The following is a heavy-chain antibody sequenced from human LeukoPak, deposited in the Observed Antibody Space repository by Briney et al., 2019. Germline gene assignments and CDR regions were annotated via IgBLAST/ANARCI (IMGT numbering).Heavy chain of an antibody. Sequence: SGGSLRLACAASGFTFSSYEMNWVRQAPGQGLEWVSYISSSGSTIYYADSVKGRFTISRDNAKNSLYLQMNSLRAEDTAVYYCARITMVRGVGFDPWGQGTLVTVSS. V-gene: IGHV3-48*03. D-gene: IGHD3-10*01. CDR1: GFTFSSYE. CDR3: ARITMVRGVGFDP. CDR2: ISSSGSTI. J-gene: IGHJ5*02.